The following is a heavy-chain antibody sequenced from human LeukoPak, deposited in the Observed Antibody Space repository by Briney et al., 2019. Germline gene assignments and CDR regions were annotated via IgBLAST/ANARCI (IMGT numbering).Heavy chain of an antibody. V-gene: IGHV3-21*01. CDR3: ARVGFLEWLPDYYYYGMDV. D-gene: IGHD3-3*01. CDR1: GFTFSSYS. J-gene: IGHJ6*02. CDR2: ISSSSYI. Sequence: GGSLRLSCAASGFTFSSYSMNWVRQAPGKGLEWVSSISSSSYIYYADSVKGRFTISRDNAKNSLYLQMNSLRAEDTAVYYCARVGFLEWLPDYYYYGMDVWGQGTTVTVSS.